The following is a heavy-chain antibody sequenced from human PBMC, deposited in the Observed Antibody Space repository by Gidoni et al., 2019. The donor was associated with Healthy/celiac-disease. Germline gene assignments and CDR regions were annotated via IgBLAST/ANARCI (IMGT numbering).Heavy chain of an antibody. J-gene: IGHJ6*02. CDR1: GFTFSSYS. V-gene: IGHV3-21*01. CDR2: ISSSSSYI. CDR3: ARAKYYGSGSYCMDV. Sequence: EVQLVESGGGLVKPGGSLRLSCAASGFTFSSYSMNWVRQAPGKGLEWVSSISSSSSYIYYADSVKGRFTISRDNAKNSLYLQMNSLRAEDTAVYYCARAKYYGSGSYCMDVWGQGTTVTVSS. D-gene: IGHD3-10*01.